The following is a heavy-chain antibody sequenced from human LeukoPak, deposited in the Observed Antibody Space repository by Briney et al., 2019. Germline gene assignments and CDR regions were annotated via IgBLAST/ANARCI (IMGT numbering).Heavy chain of an antibody. CDR2: IYISGTT. CDR3: ARAVGSGYPYYFDY. CDR1: GGSISSYY. D-gene: IGHD3-3*01. V-gene: IGHV4-4*07. Sequence: SETLSLTCTVSGGSISSYYWSWIRQPAGKGLDWIGRIYISGTTNYNPSFKSRITMSIDTSKNQFSLKLSSVTAADTAVYYCARAVGSGYPYYFDYWGQGTLVTVSS. J-gene: IGHJ4*02.